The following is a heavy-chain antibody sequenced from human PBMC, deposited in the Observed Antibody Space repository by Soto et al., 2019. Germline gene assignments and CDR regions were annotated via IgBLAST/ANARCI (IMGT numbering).Heavy chain of an antibody. V-gene: IGHV3-74*01. CDR3: TRNPDNMDG. D-gene: IGHD3-9*01. Sequence: GGTLRLPCSASGFTFSSYWMHWVRQAPGKGLVWVSRSNSDGTAIGYADSVKGRFTISRDNAKNTLYLQMNSLRAEDTAVYYCTRNPDNMDGWGQESTVTVSS. J-gene: IGHJ6*02. CDR2: SNSDGTAI. CDR1: GFTFSSYW.